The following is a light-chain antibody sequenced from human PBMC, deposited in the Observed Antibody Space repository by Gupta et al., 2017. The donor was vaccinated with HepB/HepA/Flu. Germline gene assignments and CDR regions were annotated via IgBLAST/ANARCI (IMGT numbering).Light chain of an antibody. J-gene: IGKJ2*01. CDR2: KVS. V-gene: IGKV2-30*01. CDR1: QSLVYRDKITY. Sequence: DVVLTQSPLFLPVTLGQPASISCRASQSLVYRDKITYLNWFQQRPGQSPRRLIYKVSNRDPGVPDRFSGSGSGTDFTLRISRVEAEDVVFYYCMQGTHWPPFSFGQGTKLEIK. CDR3: MQGTHWPPFS.